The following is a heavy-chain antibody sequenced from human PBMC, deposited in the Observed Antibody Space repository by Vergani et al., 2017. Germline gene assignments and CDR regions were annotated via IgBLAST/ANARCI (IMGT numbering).Heavy chain of an antibody. D-gene: IGHD5-18*01. V-gene: IGHV3-49*04. CDR3: SRGRGYSFGYSDY. Sequence: EVQLVESGGGLEQPGRSLRLSCRASGFTFTDYGISWVRQAPGKGLEWVGFVRNKAYGGTTEYAASVKGRFTISRDDSKRLAYLQLSGLKTEDTAVYFCSRGRGYSFGYSDYWGQGTLVTVCS. CDR2: VRNKAYGGTT. CDR1: GFTFTDYG. J-gene: IGHJ4*02.